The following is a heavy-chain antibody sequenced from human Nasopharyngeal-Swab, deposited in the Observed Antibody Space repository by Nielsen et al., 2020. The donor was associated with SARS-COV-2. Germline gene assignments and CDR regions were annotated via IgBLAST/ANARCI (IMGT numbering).Heavy chain of an antibody. D-gene: IGHD6-13*01. CDR2: IYYSGST. Sequence: SETLSLTCTVSGGSISSYYWSWIRQPPGKGLEWIGYIYYSGSTNYNPSLKSRVTISVDTSKNQFSLKLSSVTAADTAVYYCARCIAAAGSYYYYMDVWGKGTTVTVSS. CDR1: GGSISSYY. V-gene: IGHV4-59*01. CDR3: ARCIAAAGSYYYYMDV. J-gene: IGHJ6*03.